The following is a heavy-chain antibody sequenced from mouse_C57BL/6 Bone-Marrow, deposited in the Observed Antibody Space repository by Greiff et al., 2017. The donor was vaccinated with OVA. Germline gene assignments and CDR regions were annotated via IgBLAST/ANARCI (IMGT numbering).Heavy chain of an antibody. CDR1: GFTFSDYY. D-gene: IGHD2-3*01. CDR3: ARGGYYAPFAY. J-gene: IGHJ3*01. Sequence: EVNVVESGGGLVQPGGSLKLSCAASGFTFSDYYMSWVRQTPEKRLEWVAYISNGGGSTYYPDTVKGRFTISRDNAKNTLYLQMSRLKSEDTAMYYCARGGYYAPFAYWGQGTLVTVSA. CDR2: ISNGGGST. V-gene: IGHV5-12*01.